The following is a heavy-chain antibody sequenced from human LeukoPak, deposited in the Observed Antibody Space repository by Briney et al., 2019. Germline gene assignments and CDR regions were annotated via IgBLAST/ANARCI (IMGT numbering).Heavy chain of an antibody. J-gene: IGHJ5*02. D-gene: IGHD2-2*01. CDR2: IIPIFGTA. CDR3: ARGAIVVVPAAIPPLLHPNWFDP. CDR1: GGTFSSYA. V-gene: IGHV1-69*13. Sequence: ASVKVSCKASGGTFSSYAISWVRQAPGQGLEWMGGIIPIFGTANYAQKFQGRVTITADESTSTAYMELSSLRSEDTAVYYCARGAIVVVPAAIPPLLHPNWFDPWGQGTLVTASS.